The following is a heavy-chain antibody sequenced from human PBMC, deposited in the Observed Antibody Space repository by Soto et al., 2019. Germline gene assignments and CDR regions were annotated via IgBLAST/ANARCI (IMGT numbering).Heavy chain of an antibody. J-gene: IGHJ4*02. CDR1: GGSFSGYY. D-gene: IGHD3-16*02. CDR2: INHSGST. Sequence: SETLSLTCAVYGGSFSGYYWSWIRQPPGKGLEWIGEINHSGSTNYNPSLKSRVTISVDTSKNQFSLKLSSVTAADTAVYYCARGNYVWGSYRTRPFDYWGQGTLVTVPS. CDR3: ARGNYVWGSYRTRPFDY. V-gene: IGHV4-34*01.